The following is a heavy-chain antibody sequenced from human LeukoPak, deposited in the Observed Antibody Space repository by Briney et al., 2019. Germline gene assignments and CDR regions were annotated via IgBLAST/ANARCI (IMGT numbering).Heavy chain of an antibody. Sequence: PGGSLRLSCAASGFTFSSYEMIWVRQAPGRGLEWVSYISSSGSTIYYEDYVKGRFTISRDNAKNSLYLQMNSPSAEDSAVYYCARSAVTLDYWGQGTLVTVSS. CDR1: GFTFSSYE. V-gene: IGHV3-48*03. J-gene: IGHJ4*02. CDR3: ARSAVTLDY. CDR2: ISSSGSTI. D-gene: IGHD4-17*01.